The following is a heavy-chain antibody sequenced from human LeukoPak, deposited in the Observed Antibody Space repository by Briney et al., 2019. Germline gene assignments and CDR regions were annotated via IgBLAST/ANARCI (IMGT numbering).Heavy chain of an antibody. V-gene: IGHV3-7*01. J-gene: IGHJ4*02. D-gene: IGHD4-23*01. CDR3: ARGSPIFYGGNTNYFDY. CDR1: GFTFSSYW. Sequence: GSLRLSCAASGFTFSSYWMSWVRQAPGKGLEWVAYIKQDGSEKYYVDSVKGRFIISRDNAKSSLYLQMNSLRVEDAAVYYCARGSPIFYGGNTNYFDYWGQGTLVPVSS. CDR2: IKQDGSEK.